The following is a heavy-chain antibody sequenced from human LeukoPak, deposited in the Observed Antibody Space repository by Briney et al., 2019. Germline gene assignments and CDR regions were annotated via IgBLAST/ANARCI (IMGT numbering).Heavy chain of an antibody. Sequence: ASVKVSCKASGYTFTGYYMHWVRQAPGQGLEWMGWINPNSGGTNYAQKFQGRVTITTDESASTAYMELSSLRSEDTAVYYCARESLRSGFWTEGYMDVWGKGTTVTVSS. J-gene: IGHJ6*03. V-gene: IGHV1-2*02. CDR2: INPNSGGT. D-gene: IGHD3-3*01. CDR1: GYTFTGYY. CDR3: ARESLRSGFWTEGYMDV.